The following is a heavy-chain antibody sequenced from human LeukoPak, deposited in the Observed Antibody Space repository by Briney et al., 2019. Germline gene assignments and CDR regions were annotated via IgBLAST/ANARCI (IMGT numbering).Heavy chain of an antibody. V-gene: IGHV3-15*01. J-gene: IGHJ4*02. CDR3: TTDLPTLGSGEMDY. D-gene: IGHD3-10*01. CDR2: IKSKGGGGTT. CDR1: GFTLTNAW. Sequence: PGGSLRLSCAASGFTLTNAWRSWVRQAPGKGLEWVGHIKSKGGGGTTDYAAPVKGRFTISRDDPKNTLYLQMNSLKTEDTAVYYCTTDLPTLGSGEMDYWGQGTLVTVSS.